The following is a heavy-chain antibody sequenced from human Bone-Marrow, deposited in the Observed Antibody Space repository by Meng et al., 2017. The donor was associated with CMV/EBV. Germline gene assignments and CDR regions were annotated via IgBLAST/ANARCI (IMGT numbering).Heavy chain of an antibody. CDR3: ARQGPVVPAAIRNYYYGKDV. V-gene: IGHV5-51*01. CDR1: GYSFTSYW. J-gene: IGHJ6*02. Sequence: KVSCKGSGYSFTSYWIGWVRQMPGKGLEWMGIIYPGDSDTRYSPSFQGQVTISADKSISTAYLQWSSLKASDTAMYYCARQGPVVPAAIRNYYYGKDVWGQRTTVTVSS. CDR2: IYPGDSDT. D-gene: IGHD2-2*02.